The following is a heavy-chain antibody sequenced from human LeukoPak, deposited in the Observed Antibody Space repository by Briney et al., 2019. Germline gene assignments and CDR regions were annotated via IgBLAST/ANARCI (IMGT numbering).Heavy chain of an antibody. D-gene: IGHD4-17*01. V-gene: IGHV3-21*01. J-gene: IGHJ4*02. CDR3: ARDYYGDYALDY. CDR2: ISSSSSYI. CDR1: GFTFSSYS. Sequence: GGSLRLSCAASGFTFSSYSMNWVRQAPGKGLEWVSSISSSSSYIYYADSVKRRFTISRDNAKNSLYLQMNSLRAEDTAVYYCARDYYGDYALDYWGQGTLVTVSS.